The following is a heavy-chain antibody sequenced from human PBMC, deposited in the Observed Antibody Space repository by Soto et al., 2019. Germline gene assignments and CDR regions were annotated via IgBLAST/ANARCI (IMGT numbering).Heavy chain of an antibody. D-gene: IGHD3-22*01. V-gene: IGHV1-2*02. CDR3: ARDYPPDYYDSSGYYFGGWFDL. J-gene: IGHJ5*02. CDR1: GYTFTSYA. CDR2: INPNSGGT. Sequence: ASVKVSCKASGYTFTSYAIHWVRQAPGQRLEWMGWINPNSGGTNYAQKFQGRVTMTRDTSISTAYMELSRLRFDDTAVYYCARDYPPDYYDSSGYYFGGWFDLWGQGTLVTVSS.